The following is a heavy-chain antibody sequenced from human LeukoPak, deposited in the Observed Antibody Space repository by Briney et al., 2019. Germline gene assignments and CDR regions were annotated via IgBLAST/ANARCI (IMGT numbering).Heavy chain of an antibody. CDR2: IFYSGST. D-gene: IGHD5-12*01. Sequence: SETLSLTCTVSGGSISTSNYYWGWIRQPPGKGLEWIGNIFYSGSTYYSPSLRSRVTISLDTSRNQFSLKLNSVTAADTAVYYCAKSNGYSLVDIWGQGTMVIVSS. J-gene: IGHJ3*02. CDR3: AKSNGYSLVDI. CDR1: GGSISTSNYY. V-gene: IGHV4-39*07.